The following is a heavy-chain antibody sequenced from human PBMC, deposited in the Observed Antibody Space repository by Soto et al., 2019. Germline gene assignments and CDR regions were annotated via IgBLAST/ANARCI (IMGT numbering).Heavy chain of an antibody. Sequence: PVASLKISCKGSGYSFTSYWISWVRQMPGKGLEWMGRIDPSDSYTNYSPSFQGHVTISADKSISTAYLQWSSLKASDTAMYYCARRVDTAMVTVDWFDPWGQGTLVTVSS. CDR3: ARRVDTAMVTVDWFDP. J-gene: IGHJ5*02. CDR2: IDPSDSYT. CDR1: GYSFTSYW. V-gene: IGHV5-10-1*01. D-gene: IGHD5-18*01.